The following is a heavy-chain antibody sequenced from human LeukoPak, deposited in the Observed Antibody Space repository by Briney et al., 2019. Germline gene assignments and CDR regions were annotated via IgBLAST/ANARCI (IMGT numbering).Heavy chain of an antibody. Sequence: ETLSLTCTVSGGSISSSSYYWGWIRQPPGKGLEWVANIKQDGSEKYYVDSVKGRFTISRDNAKNSLYLQMNSLRAEDTAVYYCARVRPHGPDYWGQGTLVTVSS. CDR3: ARVRPHGPDY. CDR1: GGSISSSSYY. CDR2: IKQDGSEK. V-gene: IGHV3-7*01. J-gene: IGHJ4*02.